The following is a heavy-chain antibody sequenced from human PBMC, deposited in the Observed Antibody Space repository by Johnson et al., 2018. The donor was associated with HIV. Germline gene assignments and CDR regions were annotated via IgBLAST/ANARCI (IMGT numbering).Heavy chain of an antibody. CDR2: IKQDGSEK. J-gene: IGHJ3*02. V-gene: IGHV3-7*03. Sequence: VQLVESGGGVVQPGGSLRLSCAASGFTFSSYWMSWVRQAPGKGLEWVANIKQDGSEKYYVDSVKGRFTISRDNAKNTLYRQMNSLRAEDTAVYYCAAFRDYYGAGLNAFDIWGQGTMVTVSS. CDR3: AAFRDYYGAGLNAFDI. D-gene: IGHD3-10*01. CDR1: GFTFSSYW.